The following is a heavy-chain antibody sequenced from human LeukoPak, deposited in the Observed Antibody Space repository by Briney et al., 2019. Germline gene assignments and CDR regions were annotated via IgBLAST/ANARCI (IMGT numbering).Heavy chain of an antibody. J-gene: IGHJ4*02. Sequence: GGSLRLSCVASGFTFSSFAITWVRQAPGKGLEWVSGISGSGYTTYYADSVRGRFSISRDNSRNTLSLQMSSLRAEDTAVYYCAKARSLTCGGDCYQIYYWGQGTLVIVSS. CDR1: GFTFSSFA. CDR3: AKARSLTCGGDCYQIYY. V-gene: IGHV3-23*01. CDR2: ISGSGYTT. D-gene: IGHD2-21*02.